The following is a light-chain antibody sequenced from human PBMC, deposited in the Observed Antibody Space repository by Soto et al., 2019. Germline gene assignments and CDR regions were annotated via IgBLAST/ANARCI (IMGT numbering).Light chain of an antibody. Sequence: QAVVTQEPSLTVSPGGTVTLTCASSTGAVTSGHSPNWFQQKPGQAPRSLIYSTNNEQSWTPARFSGSLVGDKAALTLSGVQPEDAADYYCLLYYDGGHVVFGGGTKLTVL. CDR2: STN. V-gene: IGLV7-43*01. CDR3: LLYYDGGHVV. J-gene: IGLJ2*01. CDR1: TGAVTSGHS.